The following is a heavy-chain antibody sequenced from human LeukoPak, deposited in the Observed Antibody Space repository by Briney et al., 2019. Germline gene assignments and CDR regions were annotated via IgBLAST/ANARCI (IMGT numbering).Heavy chain of an antibody. CDR3: ASQWLRLGSDY. V-gene: IGHV4-59*04. CDR1: GGSISNHF. Sequence: PSETLSLTCTVSGGSISNHFCSWIRQPAGKGLEWIGSIYYSGSTYYNPSLKSRVTMSVDTSNNQFSLKLSSVTAADTAVYYCASQWLRLGSDYWGQGTLVTVSS. D-gene: IGHD6-19*01. CDR2: IYYSGST. J-gene: IGHJ4*02.